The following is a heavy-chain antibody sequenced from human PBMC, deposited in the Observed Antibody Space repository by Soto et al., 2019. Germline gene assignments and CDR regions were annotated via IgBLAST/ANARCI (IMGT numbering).Heavy chain of an antibody. J-gene: IGHJ3*02. CDR1: GDGFTRYG. Sequence: SVKVSCEACGDGFTRYGRSWVRQAHRQGLEWVGWISSYDGNTKYTAKFQGRVNMTIDTSTTTAYMDLRNLRSDDTAVYYCARHLTRWDSSGRVAGDAAFAIWGQGTMVTVS. CDR2: ISSYDGNT. V-gene: IGHV1-18*01. CDR3: ARHLTRWDSSGRVAGDAAFAI. D-gene: IGHD1-26*01.